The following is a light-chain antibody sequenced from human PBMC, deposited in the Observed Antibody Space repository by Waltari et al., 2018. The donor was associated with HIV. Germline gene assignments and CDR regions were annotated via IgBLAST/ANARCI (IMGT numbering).Light chain of an antibody. CDR1: ILRNNY. Sequence: SSELTQDPAVSVALGQKVMITCQGDILRNNYASWYQQKPGQAPVLVFYGRDGRPSGIPDRFSGSSSGNTASLTITGAQAEDEADYYCNCRGNSGNKVLFGGGTRLTVL. J-gene: IGLJ2*01. V-gene: IGLV3-19*01. CDR3: NCRGNSGNKVL. CDR2: GRD.